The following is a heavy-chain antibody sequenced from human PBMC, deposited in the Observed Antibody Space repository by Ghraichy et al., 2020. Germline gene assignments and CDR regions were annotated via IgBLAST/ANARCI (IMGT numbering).Heavy chain of an antibody. D-gene: IGHD3-9*01. Sequence: GGSLRLSCAASGFTVSSNYMSWVRQAPGKGLEWVSVIYSGGSTYYADSVKGRFTISRDNSKNTVFLQMNSLRAEDSAVYYCARHGATGYYYFGYWGQGTLVTVS. V-gene: IGHV3-53*01. J-gene: IGHJ4*02. CDR2: IYSGGST. CDR1: GFTVSSNY. CDR3: ARHGATGYYYFGY.